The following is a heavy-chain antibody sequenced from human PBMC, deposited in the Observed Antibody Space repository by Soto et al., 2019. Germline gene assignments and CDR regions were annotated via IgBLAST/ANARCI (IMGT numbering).Heavy chain of an antibody. CDR2: SSPSGGSR. D-gene: IGHD3-3*01. CDR1: GYTFTSYN. CDR3: ARASCYYTGAFDY. J-gene: IGHJ4*02. V-gene: IGHV1-46*01. Sequence: ASVKVSCKTSGYTFTSYNMHWVRQAPGQGLEWMGISSPSGGSRRYAQKFQGRVSMTRDSSTSTVYMELSSLRSEDTALYYCARASCYYTGAFDYWGQGTLVTVSS.